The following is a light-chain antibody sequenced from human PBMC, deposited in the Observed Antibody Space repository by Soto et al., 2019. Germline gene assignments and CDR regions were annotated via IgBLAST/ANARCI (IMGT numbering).Light chain of an antibody. V-gene: IGKV1-17*01. CDR2: AAS. CDR3: RQHNSSPRT. CDR1: QDIRND. Sequence: DIQMTQSPSSLSASVGDRVTITCRASQDIRNDLGWYQQKPGKAPERLMYAASTLGRGFPSRFSGSGSGTEFTLTINGRQPEDFATYYCRQHNSSPRTFGQGTSVEIK. J-gene: IGKJ1*01.